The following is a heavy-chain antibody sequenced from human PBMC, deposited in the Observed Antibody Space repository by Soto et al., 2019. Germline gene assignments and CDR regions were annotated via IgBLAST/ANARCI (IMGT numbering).Heavy chain of an antibody. CDR1: GGSVSSGSYY. CDR3: ARELELRSGWFDP. J-gene: IGHJ5*02. V-gene: IGHV4-61*01. Sequence: PSETLSLTCTVSGGSVSSGSYYWSWIRQPPGKGLEWIGYIYYSGSTNYNPSLKSRVTISVDTSKNQFSLKLSSVTAADTAVYYCARELELRSGWFDPWGQGTLVTVSS. D-gene: IGHD1-7*01. CDR2: IYYSGST.